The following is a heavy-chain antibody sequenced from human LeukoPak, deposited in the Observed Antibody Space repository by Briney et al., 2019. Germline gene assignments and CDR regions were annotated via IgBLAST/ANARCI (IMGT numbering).Heavy chain of an antibody. Sequence: GGSLRLSCAASGYTFSIYEMNWVREAPGKGLEWVSYISSCGSTIYYADSVKGRFTISRDNAKNSLYLQMNSLRAEDTAVYYCARDRQIRSSYPDYWGQGTLVTVSS. D-gene: IGHD6-6*01. CDR3: ARDRQIRSSYPDY. J-gene: IGHJ4*02. V-gene: IGHV3-48*03. CDR1: GYTFSIYE. CDR2: ISSCGSTI.